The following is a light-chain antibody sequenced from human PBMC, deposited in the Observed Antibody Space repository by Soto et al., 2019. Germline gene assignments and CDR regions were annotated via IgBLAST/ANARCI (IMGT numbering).Light chain of an antibody. CDR2: GAS. Sequence: DIPMTQSPSSLSASVGERVTITCRASQYIGDFLNWYQQTPGEPPKLLIFGASNLHIGVPSRFSGSGSGTEFTLTITDLQPEDLATYYCQERFFVLGTFGRGTKVDI. V-gene: IGKV1-39*01. CDR1: QYIGDF. J-gene: IGKJ1*01. CDR3: QERFFVLGT.